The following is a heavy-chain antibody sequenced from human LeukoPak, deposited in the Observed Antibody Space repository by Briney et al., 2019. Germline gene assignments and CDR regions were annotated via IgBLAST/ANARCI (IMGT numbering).Heavy chain of an antibody. V-gene: IGHV4-39*01. Sequence: SESVSLTCTVSGGSISSSGYYWGWNRQPPGKGLEWIGSIYCSGSTYYNPSLKSRVTISVDTSKNQFSLKLSSVTAADTAVYYCARHRDYDYIWGSYRPPRDWGQGTLVTVSS. CDR3: ARHRDYDYIWGSYRPPRD. CDR1: GGSISSSGYY. CDR2: IYCSGST. J-gene: IGHJ4*02. D-gene: IGHD3-16*02.